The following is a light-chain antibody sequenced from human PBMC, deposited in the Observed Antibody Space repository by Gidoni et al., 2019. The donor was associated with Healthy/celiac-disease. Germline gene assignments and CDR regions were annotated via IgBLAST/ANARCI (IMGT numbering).Light chain of an antibody. CDR2: GAS. CDR3: QQYGSSSWT. J-gene: IGKJ1*01. Sequence: EIVLTQSPGTVSLSPGERATLSCRASQSVSSSYLAWYQQKPGQAPRLLIYGASSRATRIPDRFSGSGSGTDFTLTISRLEPEDFAVYYCQQYGSSSWTFGQGTKVEIK. CDR1: QSVSSSY. V-gene: IGKV3-20*01.